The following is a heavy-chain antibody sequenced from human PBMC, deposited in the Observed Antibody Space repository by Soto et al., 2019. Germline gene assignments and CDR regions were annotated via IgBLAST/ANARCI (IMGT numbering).Heavy chain of an antibody. CDR3: ARQIYDSDTGPNFQYYFDS. D-gene: IGHD3-22*01. CDR1: GYSFAGYW. V-gene: IGHV5-10-1*01. J-gene: IGHJ4*02. CDR2: IDPSDSQT. Sequence: GESLKISCKGSGYSFAGYWITWVRQKPGKGVEWMGRIDPSDSQTYYSPSFRGHVTISVTKSITTVFLQWGSLRASDTAVYYCARQIYDSDTGPNFQYYFDSWGQGTQVTVS.